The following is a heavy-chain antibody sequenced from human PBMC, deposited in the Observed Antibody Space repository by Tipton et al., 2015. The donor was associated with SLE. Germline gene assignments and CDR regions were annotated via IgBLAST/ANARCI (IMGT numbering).Heavy chain of an antibody. CDR1: GYTFSSYD. CDR2: ISAYNGDT. D-gene: IGHD6-13*01. J-gene: IGHJ4*02. Sequence: QLVQSGAEVRKPGASVKVSCKASGYTFSSYDITWVRQAPGQGLEWMGWISAYNGDTNYPQKLQGRVTMTTDTSTSTAYMDLRSLRADDTAVYYCARVRVTHAHYRRSWYGAYWGQGTLVTVSS. V-gene: IGHV1-18*01. CDR3: ARVRVTHAHYRRSWYGAY.